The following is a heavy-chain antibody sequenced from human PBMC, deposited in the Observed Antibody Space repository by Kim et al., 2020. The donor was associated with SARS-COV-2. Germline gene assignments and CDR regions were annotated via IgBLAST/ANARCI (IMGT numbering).Heavy chain of an antibody. CDR3: AKSGEAVAGKGAGIYYYYGMDV. CDR2: ISWNSGSI. CDR1: GFTFDDYA. J-gene: IGHJ6*02. D-gene: IGHD6-19*01. Sequence: GGSLRLSCAASGFTFDDYAMHWVRQAPGKGLEWVSGISWNSGSIGYADSVKGRFTISRDNAKNSLYLQMNSLRAEDTALYYCAKSGEAVAGKGAGIYYYYGMDVWGQGTTVTVSS. V-gene: IGHV3-9*01.